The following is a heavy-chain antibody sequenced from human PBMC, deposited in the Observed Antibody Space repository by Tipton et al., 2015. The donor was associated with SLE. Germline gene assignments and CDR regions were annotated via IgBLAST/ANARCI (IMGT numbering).Heavy chain of an antibody. V-gene: IGHV3-48*01. J-gene: IGHJ4*02. CDR2: ISVSSSAI. D-gene: IGHD1-1*01. Sequence: SLRLSCEASGFSFTSYSMNWVRQAPGKGLEWASYISVSSSAIYYADSVKGRFTISRDNAKNSLYLQMNSLRAEDTAVYYCASGLQHGFDHWGQGTLVTVSS. CDR3: ASGLQHGFDH. CDR1: GFSFTSYS.